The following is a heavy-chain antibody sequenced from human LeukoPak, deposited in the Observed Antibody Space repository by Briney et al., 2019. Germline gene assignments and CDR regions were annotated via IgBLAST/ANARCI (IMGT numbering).Heavy chain of an antibody. J-gene: IGHJ4*02. CDR1: GYTFTGYY. CDR2: ISAYNGNT. D-gene: IGHD3-22*01. CDR3: ARYSSGYYYGNYFDY. V-gene: IGHV1-18*04. Sequence: ASVKVSCKASGYTFTGYYMHWARQAPGQGLEWMGWISAYNGNTNYAQKLQGRVTMTTDTSTSTAYMELRSLRSDDTAVYYCARYSSGYYYGNYFDYWGQGTLVTVSS.